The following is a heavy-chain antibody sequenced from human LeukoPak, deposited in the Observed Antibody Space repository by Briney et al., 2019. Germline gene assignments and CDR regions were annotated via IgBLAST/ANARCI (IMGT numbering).Heavy chain of an antibody. V-gene: IGHV3-7*01. CDR1: LFTLSSYW. J-gene: IGHJ4*02. D-gene: IGHD2-8*01. CDR3: ARSPDGFDY. CDR2: IKQAGSEK. Sequence: VGALRLSCAASLFTLSSYWMSWVRQAPPKGREWVDNIKQAGSEKYYVDSVKGRFTISRDNAKNSLYLQMNTLRAEDTAVYYCARSPDGFDYWGQGTLVTVSS.